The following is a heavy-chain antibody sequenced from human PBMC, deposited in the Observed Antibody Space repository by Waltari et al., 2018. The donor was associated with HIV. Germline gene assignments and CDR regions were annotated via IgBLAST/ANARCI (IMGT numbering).Heavy chain of an antibody. Sequence: EVQLLESGGGLVQPGGYLRLSCAAAGFTFSTNASTWVRQAPGKGLEWVLSISGSGSSTYYADAIEGRFTISRDNSKNTLYLQMNSLRAEDTAAYYCAKVPQYISSSIYYYGMDVWGQGTTVTVSS. CDR2: ISGSGSST. CDR1: GFTFSTNA. CDR3: AKVPQYISSSIYYYGMDV. D-gene: IGHD6-6*01. V-gene: IGHV3-23*01. J-gene: IGHJ6*02.